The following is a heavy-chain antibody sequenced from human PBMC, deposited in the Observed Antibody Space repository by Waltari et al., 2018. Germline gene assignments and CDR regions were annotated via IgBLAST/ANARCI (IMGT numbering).Heavy chain of an antibody. CDR2: IGEDGTGK. Sequence: EVQLVESGGGLVQPGGSLRVSCTASEFIFSNYWLSWVRQAPGKEPEWVANIGEDGTGKYYVHSVKGRFTISRDNVKNSLYLEMNSLRAEDTAMYYCTRSGGASAFDIWGQGTMVTVSS. J-gene: IGHJ3*02. D-gene: IGHD1-1*01. CDR3: TRSGGASAFDI. CDR1: EFIFSNYW. V-gene: IGHV3-7*02.